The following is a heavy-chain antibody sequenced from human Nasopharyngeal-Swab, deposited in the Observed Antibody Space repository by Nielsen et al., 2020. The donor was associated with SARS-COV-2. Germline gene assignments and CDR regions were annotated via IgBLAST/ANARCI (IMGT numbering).Heavy chain of an antibody. D-gene: IGHD2-15*01. CDR2: ISSDGSDK. V-gene: IGHV3-30*03. CDR1: RFTFSRWP. Sequence: SLKISCVASRFTFSRWPMHSVRQAPVKGLEWVTVISSDGSDKQYVDSVKGRFTISRDNSKNTLYLQMKSLRAEDAGVYYCASLRADTPDFAYWGQGTLVTVSS. J-gene: IGHJ4*02. CDR3: ASLRADTPDFAY.